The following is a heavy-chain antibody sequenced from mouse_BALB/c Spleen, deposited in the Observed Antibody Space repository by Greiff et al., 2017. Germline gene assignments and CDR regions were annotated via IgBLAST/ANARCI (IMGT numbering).Heavy chain of an antibody. D-gene: IGHD2-1*01. CDR1: GFSLTSYG. V-gene: IGHV2-4-1*01. CDR2: IWSGGST. J-gene: IGHJ3*01. Sequence: QVQLQQSGPGLVQPSQSLSITCTVSGFSLTSYGVHWVRQSPGKGLEWLGVIWSGGSTDYNAAFISRLSISKDNSKSQVFFKMNSLQADDTAIYYCASYYGNYDWFAYWGQGTLVTVSA. CDR3: ASYYGNYDWFAY.